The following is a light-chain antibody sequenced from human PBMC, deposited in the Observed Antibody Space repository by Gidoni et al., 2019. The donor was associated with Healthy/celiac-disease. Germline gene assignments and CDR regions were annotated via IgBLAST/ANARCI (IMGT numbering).Light chain of an antibody. CDR2: EDN. CDR1: SSSIASNY. CDR3: QSYDSSNRV. Sequence: NFMLTPPHSVSDSPGDTVTISCTGSSSSIASNYVQWYQQRPGSAPTTVIYEDNQRPSGVPDRFSGCIDSSTNSASLTISGLKTEDEADYCCQSYDSSNRVFGGGTKLTVL. V-gene: IGLV6-57*02. J-gene: IGLJ3*02.